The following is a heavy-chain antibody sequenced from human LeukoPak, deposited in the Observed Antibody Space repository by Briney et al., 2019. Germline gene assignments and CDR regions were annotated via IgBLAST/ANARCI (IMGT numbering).Heavy chain of an antibody. CDR3: ASLRVPGYFDY. D-gene: IGHD3-16*01. V-gene: IGHV4-61*02. J-gene: IGHJ4*03. CDR2: ISSSGST. Sequence: NPSETLPLTCTVSGGSINSNSYYWSWIRQPAGKGLEWIGRISSSGSTNYNPSLKSRVTISVDTSKNQFSLRLSSVTAADTAVFYCASLRVPGYFDYWGQGTLVTVSS. CDR1: GGSINSNSYY.